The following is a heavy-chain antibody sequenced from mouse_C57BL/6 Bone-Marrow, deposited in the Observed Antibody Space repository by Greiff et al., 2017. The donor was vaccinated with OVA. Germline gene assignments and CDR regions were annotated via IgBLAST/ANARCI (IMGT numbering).Heavy chain of an antibody. D-gene: IGHD3-2*02. CDR1: GFTFSSYG. CDR3: ARHEDSSGYAY. J-gene: IGHJ2*01. CDR2: ISSGGSYT. Sequence: DVMLVESGGDLVKPGGSLKLSCAASGFTFSSYGMSWVRQTPDKRLEWVATISSGGSYTYYPDSVKGRFPISRDNAKNTLYLQMSSLKSEDTAMYYCARHEDSSGYAYWGQGTTLTVSS. V-gene: IGHV5-6*02.